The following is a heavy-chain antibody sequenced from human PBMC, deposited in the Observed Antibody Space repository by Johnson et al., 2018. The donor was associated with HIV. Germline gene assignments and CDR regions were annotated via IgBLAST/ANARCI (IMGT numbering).Heavy chain of an antibody. V-gene: IGHV3-48*01. J-gene: IGHJ3*02. CDR1: GFTFDDYG. D-gene: IGHD6-6*01. Sequence: VQLVESGGGVVRPGGSLRLSCVASGFTFDDYGMTWVRQAPGKGLEWISSIGSSGSPIYYADSVKGRFTISRDNSKNTLYLQMNSLRAEDTAVYYCAKDKEYSSSPGAFDIWGQGTMVTVSS. CDR2: IGSSGSPI. CDR3: AKDKEYSSSPGAFDI.